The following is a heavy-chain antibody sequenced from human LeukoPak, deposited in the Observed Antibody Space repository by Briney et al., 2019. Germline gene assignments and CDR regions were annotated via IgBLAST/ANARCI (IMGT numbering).Heavy chain of an antibody. CDR2: IYPGDSDT. D-gene: IGHD5-18*01. V-gene: IGHV5-51*01. J-gene: IGHJ4*02. CDR1: GYSFTSYW. CDR3: ARHVAGERGGVDTAMVIDY. Sequence: GEPLKISCKGSGYSFTSYWIGWVRQMPGKGLEWMGIIYPGDSDTRYSPSFQGQVTISADKSISTAYLQWSSLKASDTAMYYCARHVAGERGGVDTAMVIDYWGQGTLVTVSS.